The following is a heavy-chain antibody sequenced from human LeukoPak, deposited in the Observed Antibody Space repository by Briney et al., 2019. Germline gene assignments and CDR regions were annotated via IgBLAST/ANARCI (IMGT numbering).Heavy chain of an antibody. Sequence: SGPTLVKPTQTLTLTCTFSGFSLSTSGVGVGWILQPPGKALEWLALIYWNDDKRYSPSLKSRLTIIKDTSKNQVVLTMTNMDPVDTATYYCAHSRGYSGYDSLDGRVGWFDPWGQGTLVTVSS. CDR3: AHSRGYSGYDSLDGRVGWFDP. CDR1: GFSLSTSGVG. CDR2: IYWNDDK. V-gene: IGHV2-5*01. D-gene: IGHD5-12*01. J-gene: IGHJ5*02.